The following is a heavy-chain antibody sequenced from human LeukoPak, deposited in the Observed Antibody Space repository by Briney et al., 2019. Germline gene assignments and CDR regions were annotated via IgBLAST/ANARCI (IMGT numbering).Heavy chain of an antibody. CDR2: VAGAGDT. CDR3: ARGGIRGVTWNWLDP. V-gene: IGHV3-13*01. J-gene: IGHJ5*02. D-gene: IGHD3-10*01. Sequence: GGSLRLSCAASGFTLSSYDMHWVRQATGRGLEWVSGVAGAGDTYYADSVKGRFTISRENGKNSLYLQMNSLRAGDTAVYYCARGGIRGVTWNWLDPWGQGTLVTVSS. CDR1: GFTLSSYD.